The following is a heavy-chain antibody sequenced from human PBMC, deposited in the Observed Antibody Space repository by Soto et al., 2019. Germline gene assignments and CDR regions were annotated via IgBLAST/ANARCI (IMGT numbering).Heavy chain of an antibody. D-gene: IGHD3-3*01. J-gene: IGHJ6*02. CDR2: ISDDGNNK. CDR1: GFTFSSYG. Sequence: GGSLRLSCAASGFTFSSYGIHWVRQAPGKGLEWVAFISDDGNNKYYADSVKGRFTISRDNFRNTLYLQMNSLRGEDTAVYYCAKRRNVLRFLEWSSVMEVWGQGTKVTVSS. V-gene: IGHV3-30*18. CDR3: AKRRNVLRFLEWSSVMEV.